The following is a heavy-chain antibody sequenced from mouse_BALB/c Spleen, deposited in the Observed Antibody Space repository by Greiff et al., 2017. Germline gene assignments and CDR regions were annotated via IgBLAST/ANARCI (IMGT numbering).Heavy chain of an antibody. V-gene: IGHV1-5*01. Sequence: VQLQQSGTVLARPGASVKMSCKASGYTFTSYWMHWVKQRPGQGLEWIGAIYPGNSDTSYNQKFKGKAKLTAVTSTSTAYMELSSLTNEDSAVYYCTHSFYGNYDLWYFDVWGAGTTVTCSS. J-gene: IGHJ1*01. CDR3: THSFYGNYDLWYFDV. D-gene: IGHD2-10*01. CDR2: IYPGNSDT. CDR1: GYTFTSYW.